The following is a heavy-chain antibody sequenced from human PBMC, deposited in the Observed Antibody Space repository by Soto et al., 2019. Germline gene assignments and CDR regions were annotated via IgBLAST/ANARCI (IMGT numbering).Heavy chain of an antibody. CDR2: FNPKTGGA. Sequence: ASVKVSCKASGYIFPDYYIHWVRQAPGQGLEWMGWFNPKTGGANSAQKFQGRVTMTRDTSITTVYLELSSLTSADTAVYYCARGGPVSVSPAWQLLGYFDYWGQGTLVTVSS. J-gene: IGHJ4*02. CDR3: ARGGPVSVSPAWQLLGYFDY. V-gene: IGHV1-2*02. CDR1: GYIFPDYY. D-gene: IGHD2-15*01.